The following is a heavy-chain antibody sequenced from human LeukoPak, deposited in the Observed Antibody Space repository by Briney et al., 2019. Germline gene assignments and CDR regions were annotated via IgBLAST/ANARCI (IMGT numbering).Heavy chain of an antibody. CDR1: GFNFKNYE. V-gene: IGHV3-48*03. J-gene: IGHJ4*01. CDR2: ISSSGSTT. Sequence: PGGSLRLSCTVSGFNFKNYEMKWVRRAPGKGLEWIAYISSSGSTTKYADSVKGRFTMSRDNAKNAVYMEMNSLRVEDTAVYYCARDRGWDGYGYAFLDYWGHGTLVTVSS. CDR3: ARDRGWDGYGYAFLDY. D-gene: IGHD5-12*01.